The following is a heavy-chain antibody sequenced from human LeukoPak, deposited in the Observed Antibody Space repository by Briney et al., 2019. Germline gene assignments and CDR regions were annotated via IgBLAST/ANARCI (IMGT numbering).Heavy chain of an antibody. V-gene: IGHV3-48*03. D-gene: IGHD6-13*01. CDR2: ISNFGDII. Sequence: GGSLRLSCAASGFTFSNYEMNWVRQAPGKGLEWISHISNFGDIIHYADSVEGRFTISRDNDKNSIYLQMNSLRAEDTAVYYCAKDATPALGTVYMDVWGKGTAVTVSS. J-gene: IGHJ6*03. CDR3: AKDATPALGTVYMDV. CDR1: GFTFSNYE.